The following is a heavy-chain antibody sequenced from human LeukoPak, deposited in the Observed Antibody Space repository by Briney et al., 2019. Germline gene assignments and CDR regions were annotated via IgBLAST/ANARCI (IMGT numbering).Heavy chain of an antibody. CDR2: MNPNSGNT. CDR1: GYTFTSYD. D-gene: IGHD6-6*01. V-gene: IGHV1-8*01. Sequence: ASVKVSCKASGYTFTSYDINWVRQATGQGPEWMGWMNPNSGNTGYAQKFQGRVTMTRNTSISTAYMELSSLRSEDTAVYYCARGSSSSGWFDPWAREPWSPSPQ. J-gene: IGHJ5*02. CDR3: ARGSSSSGWFDP.